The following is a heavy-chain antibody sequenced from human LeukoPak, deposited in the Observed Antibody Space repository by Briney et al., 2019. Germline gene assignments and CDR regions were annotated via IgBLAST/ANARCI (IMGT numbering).Heavy chain of an antibody. Sequence: GGSLRLSCAASGFTFSSYCMSWVRQAPGKGLEWVANIKQDGSEKYYVDSVKGRFTISRDNAKNSLYLQMNSLRAEDTAVYYCARVGEGSKSYYRHFDYWGQGTLVTVSS. V-gene: IGHV3-7*01. J-gene: IGHJ4*02. CDR3: ARVGEGSKSYYRHFDY. CDR1: GFTFSSYC. CDR2: IKQDGSEK. D-gene: IGHD3-10*01.